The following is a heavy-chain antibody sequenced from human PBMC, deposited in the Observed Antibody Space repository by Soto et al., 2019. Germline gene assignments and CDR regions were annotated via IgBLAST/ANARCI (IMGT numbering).Heavy chain of an antibody. V-gene: IGHV5-51*01. CDR2: IYPGDSDT. J-gene: IGHJ4*02. CDR3: ARQGTPLIAAAAIDY. Sequence: EVQLVQSGAEVKKPGESLKISCKGSGYSFTSYWIGWVRQMPGKGLEWMGIIYPGDSDTRYSPSFQGQVTISPDKSIRPAYQQWSSLKASDTAMYYCARQGTPLIAAAAIDYWGQGTLVTVSP. D-gene: IGHD6-13*01. CDR1: GYSFTSYW.